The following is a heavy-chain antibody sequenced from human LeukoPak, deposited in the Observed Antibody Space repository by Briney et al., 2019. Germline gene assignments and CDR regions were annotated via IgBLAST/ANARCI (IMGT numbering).Heavy chain of an antibody. V-gene: IGHV4-59*08. J-gene: IGHJ4*02. D-gene: IGHD5-12*01. Sequence: SETLSLTCTLSRGSTTSYHLSWIRQPPGKGLEWIGYIYDSGSTNYHPSLKSRVTISADTSNNQFSLKLTSVTAADAAVYYCARGLQSGYDYPPDYWGQGTLVTVSS. CDR1: RGSTTSYH. CDR2: IYDSGST. CDR3: ARGLQSGYDYPPDY.